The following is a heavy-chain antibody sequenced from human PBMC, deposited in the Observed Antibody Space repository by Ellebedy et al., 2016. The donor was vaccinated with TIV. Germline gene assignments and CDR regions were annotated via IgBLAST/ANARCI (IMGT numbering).Heavy chain of an antibody. D-gene: IGHD3-10*01. CDR2: INANAVST. CDR1: GFTFRSYA. CDR3: ASSRYHYYLGNTIFVY. Sequence: PGGSLRLSCAASGFTFRSYAMSWVRQAPGQGLEWVSGINANAVSTAYADSVKGRFTISRDNSKDTLFLQMNSMRAEDTAVYYCASSRYHYYLGNTIFVYWGQGTLVTVSS. J-gene: IGHJ4*02. V-gene: IGHV3-23*01.